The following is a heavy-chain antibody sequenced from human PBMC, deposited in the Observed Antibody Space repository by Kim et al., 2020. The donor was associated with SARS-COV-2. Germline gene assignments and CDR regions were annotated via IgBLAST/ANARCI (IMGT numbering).Heavy chain of an antibody. V-gene: IGHV1-18*01. CDR3: ARDKADYYGSGSSSYGMDV. CDR2: ISAYNGNT. J-gene: IGHJ6*02. D-gene: IGHD3-10*01. Sequence: ASVKVSCKASGYTFTSYGISWVRQAPGQGLEWMGWISAYNGNTNYAQKLQGRVTMTTDTSTSTAYMELRSLRSDDTAVYYCARDKADYYGSGSSSYGMDVWGQGTTVTVSS. CDR1: GYTFTSYG.